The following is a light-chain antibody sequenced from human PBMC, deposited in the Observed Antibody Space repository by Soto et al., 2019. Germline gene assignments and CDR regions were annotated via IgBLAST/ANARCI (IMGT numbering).Light chain of an antibody. J-gene: IGKJ4*01. Sequence: QMTRSPSSLSASVGDRVTITCRASRGISNFLAWYQQKPGEVPKLLIYAASTLQSGVPSRFSGSGSLTDFTLTISSLQPEDVATYYCQKYNIAPLTFGGGTKVDIK. CDR2: AAS. CDR3: QKYNIAPLT. CDR1: RGISNF. V-gene: IGKV1-27*01.